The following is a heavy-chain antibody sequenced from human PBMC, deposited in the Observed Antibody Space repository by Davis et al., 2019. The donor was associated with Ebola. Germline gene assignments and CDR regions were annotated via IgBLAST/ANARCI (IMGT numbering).Heavy chain of an antibody. CDR2: IRSKANSYAT. V-gene: IGHV3-73*01. CDR1: GFTSSGSA. Sequence: PGGSLRLSCAASGFTSSGSAMHRVRQASGKGLAWVGRIRSKANSYATAYAASVKGRFTIPRDDSKNTAYLQMNSLKTEDTAVYYCSVSNSVDYWGQGTLVTVSS. D-gene: IGHD4-23*01. J-gene: IGHJ4*02. CDR3: SVSNSVDY.